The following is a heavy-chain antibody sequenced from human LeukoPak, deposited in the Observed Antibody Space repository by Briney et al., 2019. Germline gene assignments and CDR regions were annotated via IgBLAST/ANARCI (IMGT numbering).Heavy chain of an antibody. CDR1: GGSVSSDNNY. D-gene: IGHD6-19*01. CDR2: IHHRGST. CDR3: ARIDSSGWNEARGTFDF. Sequence: SETLSLTCTVSGGSVSSDNNYWIWIRQPPGKGLEWIGYIHHRGSTNYNPSLRSRVTISVDTSKNQFSLKLSFVTAADTAVYYCARIDSSGWNEARGTFDFWGQGTMVTVSS. V-gene: IGHV4-61*01. J-gene: IGHJ3*01.